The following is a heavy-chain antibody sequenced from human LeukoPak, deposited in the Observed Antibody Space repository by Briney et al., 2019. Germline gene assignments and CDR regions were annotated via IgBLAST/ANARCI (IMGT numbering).Heavy chain of an antibody. CDR3: ATCSSASCYWGGDY. CDR1: GFTFSSYG. J-gene: IGHJ4*02. V-gene: IGHV3-21*04. Sequence: PGGSLRLSCAASGFTFSSYGMNWVRQAPGKGLEWVSCISSSSTYIYYADSVKGRFTISRDTSKNTLYLQMNGLRAEDTALYYCATCSSASCYWGGDYWGQGTQVIVSS. CDR2: ISSSSTYI. D-gene: IGHD2-2*01.